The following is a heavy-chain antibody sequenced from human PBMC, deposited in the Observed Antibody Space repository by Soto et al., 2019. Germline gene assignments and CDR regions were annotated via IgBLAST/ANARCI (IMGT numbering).Heavy chain of an antibody. CDR2: IKQDGSEK. CDR3: AVGQQQLEDYYYYGMDV. J-gene: IGHJ6*02. V-gene: IGHV3-7*02. D-gene: IGHD6-13*01. Sequence: GGSLRLSCAASGFTFSNYWMKWVRQAPGKGLEWVANIKQDGSEKYYVDSVNGRFTISRDNSKNSLYLQMNSLRAEDTAVYYFAVGQQQLEDYYYYGMDVWGQGTTVTVSS. CDR1: GFTFSNYW.